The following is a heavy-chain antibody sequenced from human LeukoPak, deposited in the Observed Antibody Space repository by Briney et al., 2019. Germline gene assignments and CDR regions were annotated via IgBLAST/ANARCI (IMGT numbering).Heavy chain of an antibody. CDR3: ARATWELPYDY. V-gene: IGHV1-69*05. CDR2: IIPIFGTA. J-gene: IGHJ4*02. CDR1: GGTFSRYA. Sequence: SVKVSCKASGGTFSRYAISRVRQAPGQGLEWMGRIIPIFGTANYAQKFQGRVTITTDESTSTAYMELSSLRSEDTAVYYCARATWELPYDYWGQGTLVTVSS. D-gene: IGHD1-26*01.